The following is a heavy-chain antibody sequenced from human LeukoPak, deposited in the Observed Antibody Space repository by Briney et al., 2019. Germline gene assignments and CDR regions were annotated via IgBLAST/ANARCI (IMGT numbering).Heavy chain of an antibody. CDR1: GFTFSSYG. CDR2: IWYDGSNK. J-gene: IGHJ1*01. V-gene: IGHV3-33*01. Sequence: GGSLRLSCAASGFTFSSYGMHWVRQAPGKGLEWVAVIWYDGSNKYYADSVKGRFTISRDNSKNTLYLQMNSLRAEDTAVYYCARDENYYDSSGLLAEYFQHWGQGTLVTVSS. CDR3: ARDENYYDSSGLLAEYFQH. D-gene: IGHD3-22*01.